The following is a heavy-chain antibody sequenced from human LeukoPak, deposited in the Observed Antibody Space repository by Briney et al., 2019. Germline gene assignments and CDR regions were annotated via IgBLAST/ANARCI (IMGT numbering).Heavy chain of an antibody. CDR1: GYTFSSYG. CDR2: ISAYNGNT. D-gene: IGHD3-10*01. Sequence: ASVKVSCKTSGYTFSSYGISWVRQAPGQGLEWMAWISAYNGNTNYAQKLQGRVTMTTDTSTSTAYMELRSLRSDDTAVYYCARDPMVRGVITFDYWGQGTLVTVSS. CDR3: ARDPMVRGVITFDY. V-gene: IGHV1-18*01. J-gene: IGHJ4*02.